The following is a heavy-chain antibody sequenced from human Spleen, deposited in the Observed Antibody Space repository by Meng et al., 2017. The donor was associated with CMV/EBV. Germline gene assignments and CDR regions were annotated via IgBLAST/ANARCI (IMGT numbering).Heavy chain of an antibody. CDR3: ARAKNYFDS. Sequence: SETLSLTCTVSGYSISSGFYWGWVRQPPGKGLEWIGSIYHSGSTYYNPSLKSRVTMSVETSKNQPSLKLRSVTAADTAVYYCARAKNYFDSWGQGALVTVSS. J-gene: IGHJ4*02. CDR1: GYSISSGFY. CDR2: IYHSGST. V-gene: IGHV4-38-2*02.